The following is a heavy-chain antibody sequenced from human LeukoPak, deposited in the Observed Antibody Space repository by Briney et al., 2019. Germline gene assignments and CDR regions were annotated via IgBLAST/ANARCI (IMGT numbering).Heavy chain of an antibody. CDR3: ARVIQYYGSGSLRFDY. CDR1: GGTFTSYA. CDR2: IIPIFGTA. D-gene: IGHD3-10*01. V-gene: IGHV1-69*01. J-gene: IGHJ4*02. Sequence: SVKVSCKASGGTFTSYAISWMRQAPGQGLEWMGGIIPIFGTANYAQKFQGRVTITADESTSTAYMELSSLRSEDTAVYYCARVIQYYGSGSLRFDYWGQGTLVTVSS.